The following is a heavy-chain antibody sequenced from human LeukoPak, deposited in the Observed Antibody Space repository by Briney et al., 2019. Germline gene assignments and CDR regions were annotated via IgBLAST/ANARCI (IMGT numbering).Heavy chain of an antibody. J-gene: IGHJ1*01. CDR2: ISDSGNT. Sequence: GGSLRLSCAASGFTLSSYAMSWVRQAPGKGLEWVSAISDSGNTYHADSVKGRFTISRDSSKNTLFLQMNRLRAADTAVYYCAKNMGRWLVTQTAEYFQNWGQGSLVTVSS. CDR3: AKNMGRWLVTQTAEYFQN. CDR1: GFTLSSYA. V-gene: IGHV3-23*01. D-gene: IGHD6-19*01.